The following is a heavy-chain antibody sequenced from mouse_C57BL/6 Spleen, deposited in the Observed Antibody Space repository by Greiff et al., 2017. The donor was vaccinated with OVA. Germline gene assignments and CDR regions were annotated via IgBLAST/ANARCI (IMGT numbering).Heavy chain of an antibody. CDR3: ARDDYERDYYYAMDY. Sequence: VQLQQSGPELVKPGASVKISCKASGYTFTDYYMNWVKQSHGKSLEWIGDINPNNGGTSYNQKFKGKATLTVDKSSSTAYMELRSLTSEDSAVYYCARDDYERDYYYAMDYWGQGTSVTVSS. CDR2: INPNNGGT. J-gene: IGHJ4*01. D-gene: IGHD2-4*01. V-gene: IGHV1-26*01. CDR1: GYTFTDYY.